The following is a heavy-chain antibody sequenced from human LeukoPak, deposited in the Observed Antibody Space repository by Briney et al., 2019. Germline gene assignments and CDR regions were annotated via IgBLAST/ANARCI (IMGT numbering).Heavy chain of an antibody. CDR2: IKQDGSEK. V-gene: IGHV3-7*01. CDR3: ARDLIRGGCSSTSCDDY. D-gene: IGHD2-2*01. Sequence: GGSLRLSCAASGFTFSSYWMSWVRQAPGKGLEWVANIKQDGSEKYYVDSVKGRFTISRDNAKNSLYLQMNSLRAEDTAVYYCARDLIRGGCSSTSCDDYWGQGTLVTVSS. CDR1: GFTFSSYW. J-gene: IGHJ4*02.